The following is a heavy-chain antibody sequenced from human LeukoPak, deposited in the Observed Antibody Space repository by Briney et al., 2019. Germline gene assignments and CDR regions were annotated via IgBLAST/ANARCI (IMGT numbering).Heavy chain of an antibody. D-gene: IGHD3-22*01. J-gene: IGHJ4*02. Sequence: VASVNDSLLATGGTFSHYACHWVRQAPGQGLEWMGGIIPIFATTNYAQKFQGRVTVTADEYTSTAYMDLSSLISEDTAVYYCAKEIVVTGLLLWGQGTLVTVSS. CDR3: AKEIVVTGLLL. V-gene: IGHV1-69*13. CDR2: IIPIFATT. CDR1: GGTFSHYA.